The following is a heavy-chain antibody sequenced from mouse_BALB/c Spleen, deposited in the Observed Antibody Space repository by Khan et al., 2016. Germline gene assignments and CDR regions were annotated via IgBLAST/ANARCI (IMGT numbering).Heavy chain of an antibody. CDR1: GFTFSSYA. J-gene: IGHJ3*01. CDR2: ISSGGSYT. Sequence: EVELVESGGGLVKPGGSLKLSCAASGFTFSSYAMSWVRQTPEKRLEWVATISSGGSYTYYPDSVKGRFTISRDNAKNTLYLQMSSLRSEDTAMYYCAREGSWFAYWGQGTLVTVSA. V-gene: IGHV5-9-1*01. CDR3: AREGSWFAY.